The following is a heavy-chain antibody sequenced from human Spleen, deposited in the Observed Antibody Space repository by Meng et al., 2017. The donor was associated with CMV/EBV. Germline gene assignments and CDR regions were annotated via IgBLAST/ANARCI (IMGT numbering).Heavy chain of an antibody. V-gene: IGHV3-23*01. CDR1: GFTFNNYA. J-gene: IGHJ6*02. CDR2: ISSDGGAT. Sequence: GGSLRLSCAASGFTFNNYAMTWVRQAPGKGLEWVSSISSDGGATYYADSVTGRLTISRDNFNNILSLQMKGLRAEDTAVYYCARDPYSSSGSMDVWGQGTTVTVSS. D-gene: IGHD6-6*01. CDR3: ARDPYSSSGSMDV.